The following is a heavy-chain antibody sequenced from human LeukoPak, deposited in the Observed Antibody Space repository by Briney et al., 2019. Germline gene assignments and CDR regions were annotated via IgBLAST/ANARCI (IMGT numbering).Heavy chain of an antibody. J-gene: IGHJ3*02. Sequence: SETLSLTCTVCGGSISSYYWSLIRQPPGKGLEWIGYIYYSGSTNYNPSLKSRVTISVDTSKNQFSLKLSSVTAADTAVYYCARHRYYYDSSGYHGTDAFDIWGQGTMVTVSS. D-gene: IGHD3-22*01. V-gene: IGHV4-59*08. CDR1: GGSISSYY. CDR2: IYYSGST. CDR3: ARHRYYYDSSGYHGTDAFDI.